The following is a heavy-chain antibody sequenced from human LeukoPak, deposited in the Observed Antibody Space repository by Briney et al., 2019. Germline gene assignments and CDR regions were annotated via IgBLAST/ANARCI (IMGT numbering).Heavy chain of an antibody. J-gene: IGHJ3*02. V-gene: IGHV3-21*01. CDR3: AKDRIIYGDYGDAFDI. Sequence: GGSLRLSCAASGFTFSSNYMSWVRQAPGKGLEWVSSISGSSTSIYYADSLKGRFTISRDNAKNSLYLQMNSLTAEDTAVYYCAKDRIIYGDYGDAFDIWGQGTMVTVSS. CDR1: GFTFSSNY. D-gene: IGHD4-17*01. CDR2: ISGSSTSI.